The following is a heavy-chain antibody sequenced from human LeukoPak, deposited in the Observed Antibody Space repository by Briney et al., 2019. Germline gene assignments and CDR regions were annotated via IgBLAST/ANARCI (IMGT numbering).Heavy chain of an antibody. CDR1: GGTVSNYY. V-gene: IGHV4-59*08. Sequence: PSETLSLTCRASGGTVSNYYWSWIRQPPGKGLEWIGYVYYTGSTNYNPSLKSRVTMFEDKSKNQFSLRLYSVTVADTAVYYCARHFAYSSSSYFDYWGQGSLVTVSS. CDR2: VYYTGST. J-gene: IGHJ4*02. CDR3: ARHFAYSSSSYFDY. D-gene: IGHD6-6*01.